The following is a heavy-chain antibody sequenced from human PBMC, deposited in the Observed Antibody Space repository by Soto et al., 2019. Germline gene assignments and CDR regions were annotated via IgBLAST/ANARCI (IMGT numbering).Heavy chain of an antibody. D-gene: IGHD3-10*01. CDR3: VRSSGVATPDFDY. J-gene: IGHJ4*02. CDR2: ISHDATLK. Sequence: GGSRRRSWAASGFTFTLYAIHWVRQAPGKGPEWVAVISHDATLKYYTDSVKGRFTISRDNSKNTVFLQLNSLRPEDTAVYFCVRSSGVATPDFDYWGQGTLVTVSS. V-gene: IGHV3-30-3*01. CDR1: GFTFTLYA.